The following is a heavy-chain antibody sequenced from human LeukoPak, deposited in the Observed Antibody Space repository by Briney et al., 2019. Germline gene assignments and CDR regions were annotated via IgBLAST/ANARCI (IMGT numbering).Heavy chain of an antibody. J-gene: IGHJ4*02. V-gene: IGHV1-46*01. CDR2: INPSGGST. Sequence: GASVKVSCKASGYTFTSCYMHWVRQAPGQGLEWMGIINPSGGSTSYAQKFQGRVTMTRDTSTSTVYMELSSLRSEDTAVYYCAREGRVRGVIQPQSFDYWGQGTLVTVSS. D-gene: IGHD3-10*01. CDR1: GYTFTSCY. CDR3: AREGRVRGVIQPQSFDY.